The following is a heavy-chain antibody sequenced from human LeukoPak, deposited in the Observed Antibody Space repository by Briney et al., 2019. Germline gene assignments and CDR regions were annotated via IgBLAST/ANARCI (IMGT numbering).Heavy chain of an antibody. D-gene: IGHD6-13*01. CDR2: IYPGDSDT. J-gene: IGHJ4*02. CDR1: GFNFTNFW. Sequence: GESLKISCQASGFNFTNFWIAWVRQMPGKGLEWMGIIYPGDSDTRYSPSFQGQVTISADKSISTAYLQWSSLKASDTAMYYCARQLPGYSSSWYRYYFDYWGQGTLVTVSS. CDR3: ARQLPGYSSSWYRYYFDY. V-gene: IGHV5-51*01.